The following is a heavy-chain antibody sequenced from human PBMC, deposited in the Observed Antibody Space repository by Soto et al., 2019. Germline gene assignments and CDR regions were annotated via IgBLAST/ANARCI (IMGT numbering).Heavy chain of an antibody. Sequence: EVQLLESGGGLVQPGGSLRLSCAASGFTFSSYAMSWVRQAPGKGLEWVSAISGSGGSTYYADSVKGRFTISRDNSKNTLYLQMNSLRGEDTAVYYCAKDLIQQDIVLMVYAISFDYWGQGTLVTVSS. V-gene: IGHV3-23*01. CDR1: GFTFSSYA. CDR2: ISGSGGST. J-gene: IGHJ4*02. CDR3: AKDLIQQDIVLMVYAISFDY. D-gene: IGHD2-8*01.